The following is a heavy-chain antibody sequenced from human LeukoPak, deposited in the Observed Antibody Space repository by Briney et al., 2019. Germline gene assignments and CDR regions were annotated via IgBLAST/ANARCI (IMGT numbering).Heavy chain of an antibody. J-gene: IGHJ5*02. CDR2: INWNGGST. Sequence: SGGSLRLSCAASGFTFDDYGMSWVRQAPGKGLEWVSGINWNGGSTGYADSVKGRFTISRDNAKNSLYLQMNSLRAEDTALYYCARVTATPSSAYSSSWTGWFDPWGQGTLVTVSS. CDR1: GFTFDDYG. CDR3: ARVTATPSSAYSSSWTGWFDP. V-gene: IGHV3-20*04. D-gene: IGHD6-13*01.